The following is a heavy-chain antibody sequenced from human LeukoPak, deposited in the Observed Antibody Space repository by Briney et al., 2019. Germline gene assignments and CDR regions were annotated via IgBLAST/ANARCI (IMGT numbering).Heavy chain of an antibody. D-gene: IGHD2-15*01. CDR1: GGSISSYY. V-gene: IGHV4-59*01. Sequence: SETLSLTCTVSGGSISSYYWSWIRQPPGKGLEWIGYIYYSGSTNYNPSLKSRVTISVDTSKNQFSLKLSSVTAADTAVYYCARYGVVAATHRGRDYYYYYGMDVWGQGTTVTVSS. J-gene: IGHJ6*02. CDR3: ARYGVVAATHRGRDYYYYYGMDV. CDR2: IYYSGST.